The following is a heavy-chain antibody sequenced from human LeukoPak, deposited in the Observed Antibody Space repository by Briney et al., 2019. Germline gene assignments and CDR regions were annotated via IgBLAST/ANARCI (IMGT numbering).Heavy chain of an antibody. J-gene: IGHJ6*04. V-gene: IGHV3-48*03. CDR3: ARERSDGSYPYYYYGMDV. Sequence: PGGSLRLSCAASGFTFSSYEMNWVRQAPGKGLEGVSYISSSGGTIYYADSVKGRFTISRDNAKNSLYLQMNSLRAEDTAVYYCARERSDGSYPYYYYGMDVWGKGTTVTVSS. D-gene: IGHD2-15*01. CDR1: GFTFSSYE. CDR2: ISSSGGTI.